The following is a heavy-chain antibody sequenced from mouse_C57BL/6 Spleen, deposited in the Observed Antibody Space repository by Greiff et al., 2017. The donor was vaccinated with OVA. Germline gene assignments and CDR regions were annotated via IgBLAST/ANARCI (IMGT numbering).Heavy chain of an antibody. D-gene: IGHD1-2*01. Sequence: QVQLQQSGAELLKPGASVKLSCKATGYTFTGYWIEWVKQRPGHGLEWIGEILPGSGSTNYNEKFKGKATFTADTSSNTAYMQLSSLTTEDSAIYYCARWYYGPYAMDYWGQGTSVTVSS. CDR2: ILPGSGST. V-gene: IGHV1-9*01. CDR3: ARWYYGPYAMDY. J-gene: IGHJ4*01. CDR1: GYTFTGYW.